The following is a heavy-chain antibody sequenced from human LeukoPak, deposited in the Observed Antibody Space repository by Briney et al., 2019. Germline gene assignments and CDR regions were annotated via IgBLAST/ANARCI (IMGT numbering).Heavy chain of an antibody. D-gene: IGHD3-22*01. CDR3: ARAGRSSGYYSVYYFDY. CDR1: GGSFSGYY. J-gene: IGHJ4*02. Sequence: SETLSLTCAVYGGSFSGYYWSWIRQPPGKGLEWIGEINHSGSTNYNPSLKSRVTISVDTSKNQFSLKLSSVTAADTAVYYRARAGRSSGYYSVYYFDYWGQGTLVTVSS. CDR2: INHSGST. V-gene: IGHV4-34*01.